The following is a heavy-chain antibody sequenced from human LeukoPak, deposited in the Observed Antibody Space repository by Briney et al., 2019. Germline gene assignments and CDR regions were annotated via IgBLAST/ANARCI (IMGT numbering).Heavy chain of an antibody. D-gene: IGHD3-3*01. V-gene: IGHV1-8*01. CDR2: MNPNSGNT. Sequence: VASVKVSCKASGYTFTSYDINWVRQATGQGLEWMGWMNPNSGNTGYAQKFQGRVTMTRNTSISTAYMELSSLRSEDTAVYYCARQNRIFGVVDFDYWGQGTLVTVSS. CDR3: ARQNRIFGVVDFDY. J-gene: IGHJ4*02. CDR1: GYTFTSYD.